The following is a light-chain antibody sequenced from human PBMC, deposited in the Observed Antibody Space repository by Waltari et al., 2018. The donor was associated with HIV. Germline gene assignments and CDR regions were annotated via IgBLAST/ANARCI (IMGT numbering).Light chain of an antibody. V-gene: IGLV2-14*01. J-gene: IGLJ2*01. CDR3: SSYTSSSIS. CDR1: SSDVGGYNY. CDR2: DVS. Sequence: QSALTQPASVSGSTGQSITISCTGTSSDVGGYNYVSWYQQHAGEAPKLMIYDVSKRPSVVSNRFPGSKSGNTASLTISGLQAEDAADYYCSSYTSSSISFGGGTKLTVL.